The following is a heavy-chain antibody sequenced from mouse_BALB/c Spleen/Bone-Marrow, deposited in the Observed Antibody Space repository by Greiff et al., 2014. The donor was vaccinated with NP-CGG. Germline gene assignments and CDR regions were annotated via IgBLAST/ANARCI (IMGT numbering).Heavy chain of an antibody. Sequence: VQLQQSGAELAKPGASVKMSCKASGFPFTTYWMHWFKQRPGQGLEWIGYIDPSTGHTEYNQNFKDKATLTADKSSSTAYMQLGSLTSEDSAVYYCARPYRYDKEFAYWGQGTLVTVSA. CDR2: IDPSTGHT. CDR1: GFPFTTYW. J-gene: IGHJ3*01. CDR3: ARPYRYDKEFAY. V-gene: IGHV1-7*01. D-gene: IGHD2-14*01.